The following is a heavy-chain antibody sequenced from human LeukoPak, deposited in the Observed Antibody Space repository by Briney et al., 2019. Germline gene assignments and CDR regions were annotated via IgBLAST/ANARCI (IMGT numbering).Heavy chain of an antibody. CDR3: VRGKANYGSGSDV. CDR1: GGSISSYY. D-gene: IGHD3-10*01. Sequence: SSETLSLTCTVSGGSISSYYWSWIRQPPGKGLEWVSSISSSSSYIYYADSVKGRSTISRDNARNSLYLQMNSLRAEDTAVYYCVRGKANYGSGSDVWGKGTTVTVSS. V-gene: IGHV3-21*01. CDR2: ISSSSSYI. J-gene: IGHJ6*04.